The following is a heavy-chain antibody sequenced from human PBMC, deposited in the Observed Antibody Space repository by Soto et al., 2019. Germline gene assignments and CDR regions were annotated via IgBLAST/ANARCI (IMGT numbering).Heavy chain of an antibody. Sequence: GGSLRLSCSVSGFSFSDYFMSWTRQVPGKGLEWVAYISSSGGATFYADSVKGRFTISRDNAKDSLYLQMNNVRAGDTAVYFCARTRFHYALWWGQGTQVTVSS. CDR1: GFSFSDYF. CDR3: ARTRFHYALW. V-gene: IGHV3-11*01. J-gene: IGHJ4*02. D-gene: IGHD3-16*01. CDR2: ISSSGGAT.